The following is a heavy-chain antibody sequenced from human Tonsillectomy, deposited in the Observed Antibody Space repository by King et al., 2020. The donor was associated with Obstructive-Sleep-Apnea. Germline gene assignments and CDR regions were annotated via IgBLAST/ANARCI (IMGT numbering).Heavy chain of an antibody. CDR1: GFSISSGYS. CDR3: ARVVVVSQYFDY. CDR2: TSHIGST. V-gene: IGHV4-38-2*02. Sequence: QLQESGPGLVKPSETLSLTCTVSGFSISSGYSWGSIRQPPGKGLEWIGSTSHIGSTYYTPTHNSRVTLSVDTSKNQFSLKLCPVTAADTAVYYCARVVVVSQYFDYWGQGTLVTVSS. J-gene: IGHJ4*02. D-gene: IGHD2-2*01.